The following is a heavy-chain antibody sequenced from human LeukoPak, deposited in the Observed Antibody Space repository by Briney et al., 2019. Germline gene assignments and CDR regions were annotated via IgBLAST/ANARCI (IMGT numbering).Heavy chain of an antibody. D-gene: IGHD3-3*01. CDR3: ARDPGISGFWSGYYPSYYFDY. CDR1: GFTFSSYA. Sequence: GGSLRLSCAASGFTFSSYAMHWVRQAPGKGLEWVAVISYDGSNKYYADSVKGRFTISRDNSKNTLYLQMNSLRAEDTAVYYCARDPGISGFWSGYYPSYYFDYWGQGTLVTVSS. V-gene: IGHV3-30-3*01. J-gene: IGHJ4*02. CDR2: ISYDGSNK.